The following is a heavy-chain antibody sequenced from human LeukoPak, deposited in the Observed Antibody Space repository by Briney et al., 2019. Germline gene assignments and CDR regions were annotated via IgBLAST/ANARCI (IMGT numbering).Heavy chain of an antibody. V-gene: IGHV3-23*01. CDR3: AKASASWGKFYLDY. Sequence: GGSLRLSCAASGFTFSSYAMSWVRQAPGKGLEWVSAISGSGGSTYYADSVKGRFTISRDNSKNTLYLQMNSLRAEDTAIYYCAKASASWGKFYLDYWGQGTLVTVSS. D-gene: IGHD2-2*01. J-gene: IGHJ4*02. CDR2: ISGSGGST. CDR1: GFTFSSYA.